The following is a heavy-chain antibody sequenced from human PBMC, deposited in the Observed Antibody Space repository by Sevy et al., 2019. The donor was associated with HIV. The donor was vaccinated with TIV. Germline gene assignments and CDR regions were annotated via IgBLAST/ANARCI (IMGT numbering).Heavy chain of an antibody. CDR3: ARGRITFGGVIVPYYFDY. CDR2: IYTSGST. Sequence: SETLSLTCTVSGGSISSYYWSWIRQPAGKGLERIGRIYTSGSTNYNPSLKSRVTMSVDTSKNQFSLKLSSVTAADTAVYYCARGRITFGGVIVPYYFDYWGQGTLVTVSS. D-gene: IGHD3-16*02. V-gene: IGHV4-4*07. J-gene: IGHJ4*02. CDR1: GGSISSYY.